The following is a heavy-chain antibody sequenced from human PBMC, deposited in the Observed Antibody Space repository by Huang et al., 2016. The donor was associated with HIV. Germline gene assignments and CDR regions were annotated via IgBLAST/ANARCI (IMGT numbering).Heavy chain of an antibody. D-gene: IGHD2-2*01. J-gene: IGHJ5*02. CDR3: ARQAFCSTHSCYRLAS. CDR1: GDSIGGTSYY. V-gene: IGHV4-39*01. CDR2: INFSGST. Sequence: QLQLQESGPRLVKPSETLSLTCTVSGDSIGGTSYYWGWLRQSPGKGLEWIGTINFSGSTPHNPSLMHRVTISGDTSKNQFSLKLNSVTATDTAVYYWARQAFCSTHSCYRLASWGRGILVPVSS.